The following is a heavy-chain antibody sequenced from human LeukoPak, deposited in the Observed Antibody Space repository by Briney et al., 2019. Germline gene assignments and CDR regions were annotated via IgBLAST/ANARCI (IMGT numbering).Heavy chain of an antibody. D-gene: IGHD4-23*01. CDR3: ARDDYGGPEDFDY. Sequence: ASVTVSCTASGYTFTSYAMHWVRQAPGQRLEWMGWINAGNGNTKYSQKFQGRVTITRDTSASTAYMELSSLRSEDTAVYYCARDDYGGPEDFDYWGQGTLVTVSS. J-gene: IGHJ4*02. CDR2: INAGNGNT. CDR1: GYTFTSYA. V-gene: IGHV1-3*01.